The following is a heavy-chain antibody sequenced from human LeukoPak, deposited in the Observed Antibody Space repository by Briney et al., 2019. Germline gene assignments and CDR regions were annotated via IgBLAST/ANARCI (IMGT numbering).Heavy chain of an antibody. V-gene: IGHV1-2*02. Sequence: ASVKVSCKASGYTFTGYYMYWVRQAPGQGLEWMGWINPNSGGTNYAQKFQGRVTMTRDTSISTAYMELSRLRSDDTAVYYCAREILTGYYSDYWGQGTLVTVSS. CDR3: AREILTGYYSDY. CDR1: GYTFTGYY. D-gene: IGHD3-9*01. J-gene: IGHJ4*02. CDR2: INPNSGGT.